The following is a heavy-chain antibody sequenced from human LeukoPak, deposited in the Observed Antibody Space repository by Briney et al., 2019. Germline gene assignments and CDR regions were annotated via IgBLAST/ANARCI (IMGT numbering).Heavy chain of an antibody. CDR3: ATKVGADPGDAFDI. CDR2: IIPIFGTA. CDR1: GGTFSSYA. V-gene: IGHV1-69*05. J-gene: IGHJ3*02. D-gene: IGHD1-26*01. Sequence: SVKVSCKASGGTFSSYAISWVRQAPGQGLERMGGIIPIFGTANYAQKFQGRVTITTDESTSTAYMELSSLRSEDTAVYYCATKVGADPGDAFDIWGQGTMVTVSS.